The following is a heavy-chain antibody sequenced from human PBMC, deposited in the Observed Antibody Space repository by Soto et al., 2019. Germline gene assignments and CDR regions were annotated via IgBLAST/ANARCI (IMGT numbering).Heavy chain of an antibody. D-gene: IGHD5-12*01. J-gene: IGHJ3*01. Sequence: EVQLLESGGGLVQPGGSLRLSCAASGFSFRSYAMTWVRQAPGKGLEWVSTINGRGDNTQYAGSVKGRFTISRDNSEKTLFLQMNSLRGDDTAVYYCVTPLDSGYEGGNAFDFWGQGTMVTVSS. CDR1: GFSFRSYA. V-gene: IGHV3-23*01. CDR2: INGRGDNT. CDR3: VTPLDSGYEGGNAFDF.